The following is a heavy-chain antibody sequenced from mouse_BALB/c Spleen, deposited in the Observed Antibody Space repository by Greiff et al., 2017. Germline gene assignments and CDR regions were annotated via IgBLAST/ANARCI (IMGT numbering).Heavy chain of an antibody. J-gene: IGHJ2*01. Sequence: EVQRVESGGGLVQPKGSLKLSCAASGFTFNTYAMNWVRQAPGKGLEWVARIRSKSNNYATYYADSVKDRFTISRDDSQSMLYLQMNNLKTEDTAMYYCVRDGSYFDYWGQGTTLTVSS. D-gene: IGHD1-1*01. CDR3: VRDGSYFDY. CDR1: GFTFNTYA. V-gene: IGHV10-1*02. CDR2: IRSKSNNYAT.